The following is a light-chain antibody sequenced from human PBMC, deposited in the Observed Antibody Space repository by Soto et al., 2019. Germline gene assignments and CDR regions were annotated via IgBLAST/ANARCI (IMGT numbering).Light chain of an antibody. CDR2: SAS. CDR3: QHYNSYSEA. J-gene: IGKJ1*01. CDR1: QGISSW. Sequence: DIQLTQSPSFLSASVGDRVTITCRASQGISSWLAWYQQKPGKAPKLLVYSASPLQSGVPSRFSGSGSGTEFTLTISSLQPDDFATYYCQHYNSYSEAFGQGTKVDIK. V-gene: IGKV1-9*01.